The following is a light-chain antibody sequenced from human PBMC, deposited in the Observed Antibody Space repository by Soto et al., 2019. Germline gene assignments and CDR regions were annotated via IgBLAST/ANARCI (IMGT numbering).Light chain of an antibody. J-gene: IGKJ5*01. V-gene: IGKV3D-20*02. Sequence: EIVLAQGGSTLGLSAGGRAARTCGGRQSFRSSYLAWYQQKPGQAPRLPIYGASSRATPIQDRLSGIASGTAFLLTISTLEPEHFAVYYCQKHNNWATFAPGTRLEIK. CDR2: GAS. CDR1: QSFRSSY. CDR3: QKHNNWAT.